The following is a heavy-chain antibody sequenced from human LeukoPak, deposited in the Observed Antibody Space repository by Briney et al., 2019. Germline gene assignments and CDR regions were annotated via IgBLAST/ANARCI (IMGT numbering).Heavy chain of an antibody. D-gene: IGHD2-2*01. CDR1: GYSISSGYY. CDR2: IYHSGST. CDR3: ARSTPRDAFDI. J-gene: IGHJ3*02. V-gene: IGHV4-38-2*01. Sequence: SETLSLTCAVSGYSISSGYYWGWIRQPPGKGLEWIGSIYHSGSTYYNPSLKSRVTISVDTSKNQCSLKLSSVTAADTAVYYCARSTPRDAFDIWGQGTMVTVSS.